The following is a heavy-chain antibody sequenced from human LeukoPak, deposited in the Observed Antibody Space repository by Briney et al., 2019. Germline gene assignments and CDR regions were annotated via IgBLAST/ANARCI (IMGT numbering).Heavy chain of an antibody. CDR3: ARSLGLGRSGYLREGY. J-gene: IGHJ4*02. Sequence: GESLKISCKGSGYSFTSYWIGWVRQMPGKGLEWMGIIYPGDSDTRYSPSFQGQVTISADKSISTAYLQWSSLKASDTAMYYCARSLGLGRSGYLREGYWGQGTLVTVSS. D-gene: IGHD3-3*01. CDR2: IYPGDSDT. CDR1: GYSFTSYW. V-gene: IGHV5-51*01.